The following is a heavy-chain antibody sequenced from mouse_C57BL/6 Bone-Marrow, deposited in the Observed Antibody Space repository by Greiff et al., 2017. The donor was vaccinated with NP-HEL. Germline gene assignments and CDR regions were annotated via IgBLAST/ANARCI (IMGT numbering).Heavy chain of an antibody. J-gene: IGHJ4*01. Sequence: EVQLQESGAELVRPGASVKLSCTASGFNIKDDYMHWVKQRPEQGLEWIGWIDPENGDTEYASKFQGKATITADTSSNTAYLQLSSLTSEDTAVYYCTTLLYYDYDGDWAMDYWGQGTSVTVSS. CDR1: GFNIKDDY. D-gene: IGHD2-4*01. CDR2: IDPENGDT. CDR3: TTLLYYDYDGDWAMDY. V-gene: IGHV14-4*01.